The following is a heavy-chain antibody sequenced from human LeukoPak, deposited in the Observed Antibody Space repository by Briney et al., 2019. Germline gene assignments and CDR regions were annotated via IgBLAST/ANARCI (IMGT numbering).Heavy chain of an antibody. CDR3: AGAREFSSSSGRAYYFDF. CDR2: IYYSGNT. V-gene: IGHV4-59*01. CDR1: GGSISNYF. Sequence: SGTLSLTCTVSGGSISNYFWIWIRQPPGKGLEWIGYIYYSGNTNSNPSLRSRVTISVDTSKTQFSLKLRSVTAADTAVYYCAGAREFSSSSGRAYYFDFWGQGTLVTVSS. J-gene: IGHJ4*02. D-gene: IGHD6-6*01.